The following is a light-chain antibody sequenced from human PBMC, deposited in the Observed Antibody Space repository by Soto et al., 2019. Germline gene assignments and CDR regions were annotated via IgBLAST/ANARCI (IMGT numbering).Light chain of an antibody. CDR2: AAS. Sequence: EIVLTQSPGTLSLSPGERATLSCRASQSVSSDYFAWYQQKRGQAPRLLIYAASNRATGIPDRFSGSGSGTDFTLTISRLEPGDFAVYYCQQYVRSPWTFGQGTKVEIK. CDR1: QSVSSDY. CDR3: QQYVRSPWT. V-gene: IGKV3-20*01. J-gene: IGKJ1*01.